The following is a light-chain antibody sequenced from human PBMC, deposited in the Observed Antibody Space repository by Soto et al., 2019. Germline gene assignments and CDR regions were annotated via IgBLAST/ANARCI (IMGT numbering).Light chain of an antibody. CDR3: LTYDSSLSGLV. V-gene: IGLV1-40*01. Sequence: QSVLTQPPSVSGAPGQRVTISCTGSSSNIGAGYDVHWYQQLPGAAPKLLIHANSHRPSGVPDRFSGSRSGTSASLAITGLQGEDEADYFCLTYDSSLSGLVFGGGNKLTVL. CDR1: SSNIGAGYD. J-gene: IGLJ3*02. CDR2: ANS.